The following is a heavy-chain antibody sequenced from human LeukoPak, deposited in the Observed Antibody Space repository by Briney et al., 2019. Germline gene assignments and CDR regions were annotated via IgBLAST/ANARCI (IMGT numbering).Heavy chain of an antibody. Sequence: SETLSLTCTVSGGSISSSSYYWGWIRQPPGKGLEWIGSIYYSGSTYYNRSLKSRVTISVDTSKNQFSLKLSSVTAADTAVYYCARQPKLIAAAGTVFDYWGQGTLVTVSS. CDR2: IYYSGST. CDR1: GGSISSSSYY. J-gene: IGHJ4*02. V-gene: IGHV4-39*01. CDR3: ARQPKLIAAAGTVFDY. D-gene: IGHD6-13*01.